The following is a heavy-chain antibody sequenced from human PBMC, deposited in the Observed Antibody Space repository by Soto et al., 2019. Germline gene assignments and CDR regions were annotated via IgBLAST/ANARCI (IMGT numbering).Heavy chain of an antibody. V-gene: IGHV5-51*01. CDR2: IYPGDSDT. J-gene: IGHJ6*02. Sequence: PGESLKISCKGSGYTFTDYWIGWVRQLPGKGLEWMGIIYPGDSDTRYSPSFQGQVTITADKSTSTAYLQWSSLKASDSAIYYCARNMITFGGTPTSSEGDFGMDVWGHGTTVTVSS. CDR3: ARNMITFGGTPTSSEGDFGMDV. CDR1: GYTFTDYW. D-gene: IGHD3-16*01.